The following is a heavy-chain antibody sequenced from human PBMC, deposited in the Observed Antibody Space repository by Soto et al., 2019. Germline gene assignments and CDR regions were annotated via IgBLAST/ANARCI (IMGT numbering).Heavy chain of an antibody. V-gene: IGHV3-23*01. J-gene: IGHJ5*01. D-gene: IGHD2-2*01. CDR1: GFTFRTYA. CDR2: ISDSGTT. CDR3: AKGGEGSCSRTSCLYCSDS. Sequence: EVQLLDSGGGLVQPGGSLRLSCAASGFTFRTYAMSWVRQAPGKGLEWVSTISDSGTTYYANSVKGRFTISRDNSRNTLDLQINSLRVEDTAVYYCAKGGEGSCSRTSCLYCSDSWGQGTLVTVSS.